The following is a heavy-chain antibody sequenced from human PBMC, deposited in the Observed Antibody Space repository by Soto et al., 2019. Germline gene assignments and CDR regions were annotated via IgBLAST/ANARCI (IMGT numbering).Heavy chain of an antibody. D-gene: IGHD3-22*01. CDR2: IYYSGTT. CDR3: ARHATYSDNSGSYNYWYLEL. V-gene: IGHV4-39*01. J-gene: IGHJ2*01. Sequence: QVQLYESGPRLVKPSETLSLTCTVAGGSISSRSHYWGWIRQPPGKGLEWIGSIYYSGTTYYNPSLKSRVTIAVDTSKNPISLKLTSVTAADMAVFYCARHATYSDNSGSYNYWYLELWGRGTLVTVSA. CDR1: GGSISSRSHY.